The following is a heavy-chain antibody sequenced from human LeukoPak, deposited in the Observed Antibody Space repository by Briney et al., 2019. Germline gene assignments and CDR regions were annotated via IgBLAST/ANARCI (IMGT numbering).Heavy chain of an antibody. Sequence: GRSLRLSCAASGFTFSSYGVHWVRQAPGKGLEWVAVISYDGSNKYYADSVKGRFTISRDNSKNTLYLQMNSLRAEDTAVYYCAKGRTSFDYWGQGTLVTVSS. V-gene: IGHV3-30*18. CDR1: GFTFSSYG. CDR3: AKGRTSFDY. D-gene: IGHD1-14*01. J-gene: IGHJ4*02. CDR2: ISYDGSNK.